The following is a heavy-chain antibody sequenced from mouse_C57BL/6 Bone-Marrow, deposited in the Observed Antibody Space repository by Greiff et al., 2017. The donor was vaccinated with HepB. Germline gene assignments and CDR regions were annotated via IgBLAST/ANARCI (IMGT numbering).Heavy chain of an antibody. D-gene: IGHD2-3*01. V-gene: IGHV14-4*01. Sequence: EVKLQESGAELVRPGASVKLSCTASGFNIKDDYMHWVKQRPEQGLEWIGWIDPENGDTEYASKFQGKATITADTSSNTAYLQLSSLTSEDTAVYYCTTLRWLWAWFAYWGQGTLVTVSA. CDR1: GFNIKDDY. J-gene: IGHJ3*01. CDR2: IDPENGDT. CDR3: TTLRWLWAWFAY.